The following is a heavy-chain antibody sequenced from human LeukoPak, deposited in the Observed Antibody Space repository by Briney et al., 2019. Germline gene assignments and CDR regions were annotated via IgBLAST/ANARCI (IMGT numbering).Heavy chain of an antibody. CDR2: IYYSGST. CDR1: GGSISSYY. CDR3: ARREATNGGRIHY. D-gene: IGHD7-27*01. J-gene: IGHJ4*02. Sequence: SETLSFTCTVSGGSISSYYWSWIRQPPGKGLEWIGYIYYSGSTNYNPSLKSRVTISVDTSKNQFSLKLSSVTAADTAVYYCARREATNGGRIHYRGQGTLVTVSS. V-gene: IGHV4-59*08.